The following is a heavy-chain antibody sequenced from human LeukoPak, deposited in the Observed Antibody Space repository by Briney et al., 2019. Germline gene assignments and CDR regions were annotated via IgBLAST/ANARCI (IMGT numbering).Heavy chain of an antibody. CDR1: GYTFTSYD. V-gene: IGHV1-8*03. Sequence: ASVKVSCKASGYTFTSYDINWVRQATGQGLEWMGWMNPNSGNTGYAQKFQGRVTITADKSTSTAYMELSSLRSEDTAVYYCARDVHDYGDYWGQGTLVTVSS. CDR2: MNPNSGNT. J-gene: IGHJ4*02. CDR3: ARDVHDYGDY.